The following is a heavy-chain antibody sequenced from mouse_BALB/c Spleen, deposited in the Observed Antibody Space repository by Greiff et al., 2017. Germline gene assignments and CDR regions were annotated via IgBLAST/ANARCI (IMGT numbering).Heavy chain of an antibody. V-gene: IGHV2-6-4*01. D-gene: IGHD1-2*01. Sequence: QVQLKESGPGLVAPSQSLSITCTVSGFSLTSYGVHWVRQPPGKGLEWLGMIWGGGSTDYNSALKSRLSISKDNSKSQVFLKMNSLHTDDTAMYYGARGYYGPYFDYWGQGTTLTVSS. CDR1: GFSLTSYG. CDR2: IWGGGST. J-gene: IGHJ2*01. CDR3: ARGYYGPYFDY.